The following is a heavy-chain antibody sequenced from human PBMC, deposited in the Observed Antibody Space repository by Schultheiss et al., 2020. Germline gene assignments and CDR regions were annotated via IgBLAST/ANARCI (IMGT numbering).Heavy chain of an antibody. CDR1: GFTFSSYG. J-gene: IGHJ3*02. CDR3: ARDRVAGAFDI. Sequence: GGSLRLSCAASGFTFSSYGMHWVRQAPGKGLEWVAVIWYDGSNKYYADSVKGRFTISRDNSKNTLYLQMNSLRAEDTAVYYCARDRVAGAFDIWGKGTMVTVSS. V-gene: IGHV3-33*01. CDR2: IWYDGSNK. D-gene: IGHD2-15*01.